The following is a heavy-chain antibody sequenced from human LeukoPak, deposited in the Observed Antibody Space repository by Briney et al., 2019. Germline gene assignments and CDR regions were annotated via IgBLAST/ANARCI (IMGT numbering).Heavy chain of an antibody. CDR1: GVSISSSNSY. J-gene: IGHJ6*03. Sequence: SETLSLTCTVSGVSISSSNSYWGWIRQPPGKGLEWIGSIYYSGNTYYNASLKSQVSISIDTSKNQFSLRLTSVTAADTAVYYCARVVVVVPAAIFYMDVWGKGTTVTVSS. V-gene: IGHV4-39*01. CDR3: ARVVVVVPAAIFYMDV. CDR2: IYYSGNT. D-gene: IGHD2-2*01.